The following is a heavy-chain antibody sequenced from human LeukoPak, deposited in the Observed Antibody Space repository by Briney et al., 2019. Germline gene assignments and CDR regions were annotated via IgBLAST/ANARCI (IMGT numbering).Heavy chain of an antibody. Sequence: GESLKISCKGFGYDFTTYWIAWVRQMPGKGLEWMGNINPVNSETTYSPSFQGLVTMSVDKSISTAYLQLGSLKASDTAMYFCARHWSAAWFGYWGQGSPVTVSS. CDR2: INPVNSET. CDR3: ARHWSAAWFGY. CDR1: GYDFTTYW. J-gene: IGHJ4*03. D-gene: IGHD3-3*01. V-gene: IGHV5-51*01.